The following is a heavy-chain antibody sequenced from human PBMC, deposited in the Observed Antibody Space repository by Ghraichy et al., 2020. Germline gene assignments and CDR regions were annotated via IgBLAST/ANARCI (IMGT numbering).Heavy chain of an antibody. Sequence: GGSLRLSCAVSGFTFSNYAMSWVRQTPGKGLEWVSAVSATGLYTYYADSVKGRFTISRDNSKNTVFLQVNSLRAEDTAVYYCAKVVSEGGYDSSGAGSTFDVWGQGTMVTVSS. J-gene: IGHJ3*01. CDR3: AKVVSEGGYDSSGAGSTFDV. D-gene: IGHD3-22*01. CDR2: VSATGLYT. V-gene: IGHV3-23*01. CDR1: GFTFSNYA.